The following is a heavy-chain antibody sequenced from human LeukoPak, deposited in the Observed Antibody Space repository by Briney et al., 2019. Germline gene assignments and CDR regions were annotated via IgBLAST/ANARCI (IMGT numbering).Heavy chain of an antibody. CDR2: IYYSGST. Sequence: SETLSLTCTVSGGSISSYYWSWIRQPPGKGLEWIGYIYYSGSTNYNPSLKSRVTISVDTSKNQFSLKLSSVTAADTAVYYCAHLRGSGYYPDAFDIWGQGTMVTVSS. V-gene: IGHV4-59*01. CDR3: AHLRGSGYYPDAFDI. J-gene: IGHJ3*02. CDR1: GGSISSYY. D-gene: IGHD3-22*01.